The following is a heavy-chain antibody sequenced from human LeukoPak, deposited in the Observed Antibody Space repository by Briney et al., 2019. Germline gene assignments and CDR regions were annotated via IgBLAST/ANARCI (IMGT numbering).Heavy chain of an antibody. V-gene: IGHV1-69*05. J-gene: IGHJ4*02. Sequence: SVKVSCKASGGTFSSYAISWVRQAPGQGLEWMGGIIPIFGTAKHEQEYQGRVTITTDESTSTAYMELSSLRSEDTAVYYCARDDVDTAMVAVRGVYWGQGTLVTVSS. CDR1: GGTFSSYA. D-gene: IGHD5-18*01. CDR2: IIPIFGTA. CDR3: ARDDVDTAMVAVRGVY.